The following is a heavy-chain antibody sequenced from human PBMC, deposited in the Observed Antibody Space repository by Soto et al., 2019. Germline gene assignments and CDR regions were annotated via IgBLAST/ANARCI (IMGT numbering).Heavy chain of an antibody. D-gene: IGHD3-3*01. V-gene: IGHV3-30*18. J-gene: IGHJ2*01. Sequence: QVQLVESGGGVVQPGRSLRLSCAASGLTFSDYGMHWVRQAPGKGLEWVAVISHHGNSHYYADSVKGRFTISRDNSKNTLYLQVNSLRAEDTAVYFCVKDAGTVEFLEWRTLSLWGRGTLVTVSS. CDR1: GLTFSDYG. CDR3: VKDAGTVEFLEWRTLSL. CDR2: ISHHGNSH.